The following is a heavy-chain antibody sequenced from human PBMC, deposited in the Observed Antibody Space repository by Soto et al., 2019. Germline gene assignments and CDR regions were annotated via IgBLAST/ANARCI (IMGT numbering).Heavy chain of an antibody. CDR3: AKDYGGNPNRDAFDI. V-gene: IGHV3-23*01. CDR1: GFTFSMYV. Sequence: EVQLLESGGGLVKPGGSLRLSCAASGFTFSMYVMNWVRQAAGKGLEWVSGVSATGAATYYAASVKGRFTISRDNSKNTLYLQINSLRVEDTALYYCAKDYGGNPNRDAFDIWGQGTMVTVSS. CDR2: VSATGAAT. J-gene: IGHJ3*02. D-gene: IGHD4-17*01.